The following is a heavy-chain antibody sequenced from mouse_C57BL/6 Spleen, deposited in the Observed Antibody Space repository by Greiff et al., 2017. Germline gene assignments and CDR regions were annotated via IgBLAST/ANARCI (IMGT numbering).Heavy chain of an antibody. CDR2: IGPGSGST. V-gene: IGHV1-77*01. Sequence: VQLQQSGAELVKPGASVKISCKASGYTFTNYYINWVKQRPGQGLEWIGKIGPGSGSTYSNGKFTGKATLTADKSSSTAYMQLSSLTSEDSAVYFCARPYDGFYPAALAYWGQGTSVTVSA. CDR3: ARPYDGFYPAALAY. J-gene: IGHJ4*01. CDR1: GYTFTNYY. D-gene: IGHD2-3*01.